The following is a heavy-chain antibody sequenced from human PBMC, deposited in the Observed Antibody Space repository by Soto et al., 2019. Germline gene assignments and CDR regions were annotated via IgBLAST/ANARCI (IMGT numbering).Heavy chain of an antibody. CDR3: ARLGCSSTSCGDYYYGMDV. J-gene: IGHJ6*02. CDR2: IIPIFGTA. CDR1: GGTFSSYA. V-gene: IGHV1-69*13. Sequence: SVKVSCKASGGTFSSYAISWVRQAPGQGLEWMGGIIPIFGTANYAQKFQGRVTITADESTSTAYMELSSLRSEDTAVYYCARLGCSSTSCGDYYYGMDVWGQGTTVTVSS. D-gene: IGHD2-2*01.